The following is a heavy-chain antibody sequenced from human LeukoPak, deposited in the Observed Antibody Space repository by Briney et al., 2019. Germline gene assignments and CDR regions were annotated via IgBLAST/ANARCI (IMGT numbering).Heavy chain of an antibody. Sequence: GRSLRLSCAASGFTFSSYAMHWVRQAPGKGLEWVAVISYDGSNKYYADSVEGRFTISRDNSKNTLYLQMNSLRAEDTAVYYCARVESGRFDPWGQGTLVTVSS. CDR1: GFTFSSYA. CDR3: ARVESGRFDP. D-gene: IGHD3-3*01. CDR2: ISYDGSNK. J-gene: IGHJ5*02. V-gene: IGHV3-30-3*01.